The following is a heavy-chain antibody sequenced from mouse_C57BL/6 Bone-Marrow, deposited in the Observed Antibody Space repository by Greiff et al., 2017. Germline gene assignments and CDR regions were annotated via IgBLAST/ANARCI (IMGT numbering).Heavy chain of an antibody. V-gene: IGHV1-85*01. CDR1: GYTFTSYD. J-gene: IGHJ4*01. CDR2: IYPRDGST. CDR3: ARVGLGRGDY. D-gene: IGHD4-1*01. Sequence: VQGVESGPELVKPGASVKLSCKASGYTFTSYDINWAKQRPGQGLAWIGWIYPRDGSTKYNEKFKGKATLTVGTASSTAYRELHSLTSVDSAVYFCARVGLGRGDYWGKGTSVTVSS.